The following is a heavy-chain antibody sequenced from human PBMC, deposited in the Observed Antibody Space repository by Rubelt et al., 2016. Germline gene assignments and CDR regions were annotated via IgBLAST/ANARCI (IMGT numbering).Heavy chain of an antibody. CDR1: GFTFSSYA. J-gene: IGHJ6*02. V-gene: IGHV3-23*04. Sequence: EVQLVESGGGLVQPGGSLRLSCAASGFTFSSYAMSWVRQAPGKGLEWVSSISGGGGSTYYADSVKGRFPISRNNSKNTLDLQMNSLRAEDTAVYYCAKESNHQQIESMDVWGQGTTVTVSS. CDR2: ISGGGGST. CDR3: AKESNHQQIESMDV. D-gene: IGHD1-14*01.